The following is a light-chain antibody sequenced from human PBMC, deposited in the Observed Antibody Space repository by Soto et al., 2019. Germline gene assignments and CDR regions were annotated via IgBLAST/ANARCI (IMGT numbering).Light chain of an antibody. J-gene: IGLJ1*01. V-gene: IGLV2-11*01. CDR3: CSYAGSYIYV. Sequence: QSALTQPRSVSGSPGQSVTISCTGTSSDVGAYNSVSWYHQHPGKAPKIMIYDAYKRPSGVPDRFSGSRSGNTASLTISGLQADDEADYYCCSYAGSYIYVFGTGTKLTVL. CDR1: SSDVGAYNS. CDR2: DAY.